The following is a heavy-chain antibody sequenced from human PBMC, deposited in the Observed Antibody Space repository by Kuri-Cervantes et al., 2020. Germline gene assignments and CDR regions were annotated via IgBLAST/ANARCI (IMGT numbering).Heavy chain of an antibody. J-gene: IGHJ4*02. CDR3: ARDLYGDSTFDY. D-gene: IGHD4-17*01. Sequence: GESLKISCAASGFTFSSYAMHWVRQAPGKRLEWVAVISYDGSNKYYADSVKGRFTISRDNSKNTLYLQMNSLRAEDTAVYYCARDLYGDSTFDYWGQGTLVTVSS. CDR1: GFTFSSYA. V-gene: IGHV3-30-3*01. CDR2: ISYDGSNK.